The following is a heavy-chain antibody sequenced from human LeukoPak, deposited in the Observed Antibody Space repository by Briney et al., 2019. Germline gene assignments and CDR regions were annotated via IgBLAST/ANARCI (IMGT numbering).Heavy chain of an antibody. V-gene: IGHV1-2*02. CDR3: ARAATVTIDY. J-gene: IGHJ4*02. D-gene: IGHD4-17*01. Sequence: ASVKVSCKASGYTFTGYYMHWVRQAPGQGLEWMGWINPNSGGTNYAQKFQGRVTMTRGTSISTAYMELSRLRSDDTAGYYCARAATVTIDYWGQGTLVTVSS. CDR1: GYTFTGYY. CDR2: INPNSGGT.